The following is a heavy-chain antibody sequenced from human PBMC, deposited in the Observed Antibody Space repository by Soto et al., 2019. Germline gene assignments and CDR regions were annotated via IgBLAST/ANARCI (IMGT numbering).Heavy chain of an antibody. Sequence: QVQLVESGGGVVQPGRSLRLSCAASGFNFSSYAMHWVRQAPGKGLEWVAVISYDGSNKYYADSVKGRFTISRDNSKNTLYLQMNSLRAEDTAVYYCARAFVGYYDTAGPQFDYWGQGTLVTVSS. CDR2: ISYDGSNK. J-gene: IGHJ4*02. CDR3: ARAFVGYYDTAGPQFDY. CDR1: GFNFSSYA. D-gene: IGHD3-22*01. V-gene: IGHV3-30-3*01.